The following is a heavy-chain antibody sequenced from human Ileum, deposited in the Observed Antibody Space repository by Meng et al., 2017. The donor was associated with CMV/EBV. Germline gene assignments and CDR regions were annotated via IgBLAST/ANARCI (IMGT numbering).Heavy chain of an antibody. Sequence: LSCVVSGCHLSESWMHWVRQAPGKGLEWGSYTDGRRKGYANSVEGRFSISRDDAENKVYLQMNSLRVDDTAVYYCAADIMSVGGAFDLWGHGALVTVSS. CDR3: AADIMSVGGAFDL. J-gene: IGHJ4*01. D-gene: IGHD6-19*01. V-gene: IGHV3-74*01. CDR1: GCHLSESW. CDR2: TDGRRK.